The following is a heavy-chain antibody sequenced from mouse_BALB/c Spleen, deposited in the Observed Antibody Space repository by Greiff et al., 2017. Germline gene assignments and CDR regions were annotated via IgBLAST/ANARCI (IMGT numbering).Heavy chain of an antibody. V-gene: IGHV5-17*02. CDR3: ASDGNFYFDY. D-gene: IGHD2-1*01. Sequence: EVQRVESGGGLVQPGGSRKLSCAASGFTFSSFGMHWVRQAPEKGLEWVAYISSGSSTIYYADTVKGRFTISRDNPKNTLYLQMTSLRSEDTAMYYCASDGNFYFDYWGQGTTLTVSS. CDR1: GFTFSSFG. J-gene: IGHJ2*01. CDR2: ISSGSSTI.